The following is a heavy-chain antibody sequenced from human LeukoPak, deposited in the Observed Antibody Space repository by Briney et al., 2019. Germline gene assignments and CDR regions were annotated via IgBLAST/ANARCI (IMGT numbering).Heavy chain of an antibody. J-gene: IGHJ4*02. CDR2: INPSGGST. V-gene: IGHV1-46*01. CDR1: GYTFTGYY. CDR3: ARDPWYYYGSGSNFDY. D-gene: IGHD3-10*01. Sequence: ASVKVSCKASGYTFTGYYMHWVRQAPGQGLEWMGIINPSGGSTSYAQKFQGRVTMTRDTSTSTVYMELSSLRSEDTAVYYCARDPWYYYGSGSNFDYWGQGTLVTVSS.